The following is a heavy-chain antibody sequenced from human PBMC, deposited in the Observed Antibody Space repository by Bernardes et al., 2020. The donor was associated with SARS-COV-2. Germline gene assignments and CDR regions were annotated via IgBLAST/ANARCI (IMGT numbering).Heavy chain of an antibody. Sequence: SETLSLTCTVSGASISGSRYYWAWIRQTPGKGLEWNGGIFYSGSAYFNPSLKSRATISVDRSKNQFSLKLSSVTAADTAVYYCASPGKDYSNYLGAFDIWGQGTLVTVSS. V-gene: IGHV4-39*01. J-gene: IGHJ3*02. CDR1: GASISGSRYY. D-gene: IGHD4-4*01. CDR2: IFYSGSA. CDR3: ASPGKDYSNYLGAFDI.